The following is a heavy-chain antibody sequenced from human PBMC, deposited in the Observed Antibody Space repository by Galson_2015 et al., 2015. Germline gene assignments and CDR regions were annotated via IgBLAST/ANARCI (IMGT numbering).Heavy chain of an antibody. Sequence: SVKVSCKASGGTLTSFGISWVRQAPGQGLEWMGGTIPIFGTAGYAQKFQGRVTITADESTSTAYMELSGLRFEDTAVYYCARDPYHDFWSGYFDNNYGMGVWGQGTTVTVSS. D-gene: IGHD3-3*01. V-gene: IGHV1-69*13. CDR3: ARDPYHDFWSGYFDNNYGMGV. CDR2: TIPIFGTA. CDR1: GGTLTSFG. J-gene: IGHJ6*02.